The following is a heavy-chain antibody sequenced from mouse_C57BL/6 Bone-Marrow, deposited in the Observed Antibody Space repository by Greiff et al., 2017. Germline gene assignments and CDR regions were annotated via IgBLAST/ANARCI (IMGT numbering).Heavy chain of an antibody. D-gene: IGHD2-3*01. CDR3: TDGYYSY. V-gene: IGHV14-4*01. CDR1: GFNIKDDY. Sequence: VQLQQSGAELVRPGASVKLSCTASGFNIKDDYMHWVKQRPEQGLEWIGWIDPENGDTEYASKFQGKATITADTSSNTAYLQLSSLTSEDTAVYYCTDGYYSYWGQGTTLTVSS. J-gene: IGHJ2*01. CDR2: IDPENGDT.